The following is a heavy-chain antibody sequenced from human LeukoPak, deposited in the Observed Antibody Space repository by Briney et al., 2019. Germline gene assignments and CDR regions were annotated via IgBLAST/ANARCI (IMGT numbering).Heavy chain of an antibody. D-gene: IGHD6-13*01. CDR2: IIPIFGTA. Sequence: SVKVSCKASGGTFSSYAISWVRQAPGQGLEWMGGIIPIFGTANYAQKFQGRVTITADESTSTAYMELSSLRSEDTAVYYCARGAVGSGDAFDIWGQGTMVTVSS. V-gene: IGHV1-69*01. J-gene: IGHJ3*02. CDR3: ARGAVGSGDAFDI. CDR1: GGTFSSYA.